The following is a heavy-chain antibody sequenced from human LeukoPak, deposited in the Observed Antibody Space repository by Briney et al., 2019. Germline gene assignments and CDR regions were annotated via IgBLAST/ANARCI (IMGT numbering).Heavy chain of an antibody. J-gene: IGHJ6*02. V-gene: IGHV4-30-2*03. CDR2: IYYSGST. CDR3: AIRSGGYYYYGMDV. Sequence: SQTLSLTCAVSGGSISSGGYSWSWIRQPPGKGLEWIGSIYYSGSTYYNPSLKSRVTISVDTSRNQFSLKLSSVTAADTAVYYCAIRSGGYYYYGMDVWGQGTTVTVSS. CDR1: GGSISSGGYS. D-gene: IGHD2-8*02.